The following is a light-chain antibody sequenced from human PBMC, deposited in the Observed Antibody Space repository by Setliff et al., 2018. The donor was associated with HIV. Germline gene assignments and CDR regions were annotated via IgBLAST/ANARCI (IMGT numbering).Light chain of an antibody. Sequence: QSVLTQPASVSGSPGQSITISCTGTNRDVGGGQGYVSWYQHFPGKAPKLVIFEVSKRPSGVPDRFSGSKSGNTASLTVSGLQAEDEADYYCTSYTGSNNFGVFGTGTKVTVL. CDR3: TSYTGSNNFGV. CDR2: EVS. J-gene: IGLJ1*01. V-gene: IGLV2-8*01. CDR1: NRDVGGGQGY.